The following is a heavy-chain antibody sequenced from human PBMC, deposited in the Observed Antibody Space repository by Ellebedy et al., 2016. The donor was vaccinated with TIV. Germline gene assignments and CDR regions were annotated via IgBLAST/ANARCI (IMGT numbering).Heavy chain of an antibody. J-gene: IGHJ4*02. CDR3: ARDEGGSGSLSY. CDR2: IYYSGST. D-gene: IGHD3-10*01. CDR1: GGSLSPYY. Sequence: MPSETLSLTCSVSGGSLSPYYWTWIRQQPGKGLEWIGNIYYSGSTYYRPSLKSRITISLDTSNNQFSLRLSSVTAADTAVYYCARDEGGSGSLSYWGQGTLVTVSS. V-gene: IGHV4-31*03.